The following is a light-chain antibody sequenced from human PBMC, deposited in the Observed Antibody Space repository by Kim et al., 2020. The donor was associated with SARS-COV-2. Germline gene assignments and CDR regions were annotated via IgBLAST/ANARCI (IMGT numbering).Light chain of an antibody. CDR3: QQYENWPPVT. CDR2: GAS. V-gene: IGKV3-15*01. Sequence: EIVMMQSPATLSVSPGERVTLSCRASQGVSDNLAWYQQKPGQAPRLLIYGASTRATGIPARFSGGGSGTEFTLDISSLQSEDLAVYYCQQYENWPPVTFGGGTKVDIK. J-gene: IGKJ4*01. CDR1: QGVSDN.